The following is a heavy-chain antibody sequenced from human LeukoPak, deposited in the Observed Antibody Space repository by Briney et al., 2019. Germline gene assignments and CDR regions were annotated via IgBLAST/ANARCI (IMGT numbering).Heavy chain of an antibody. V-gene: IGHV3-7*04. CDR3: ARGGADSGSYGMDV. CDR1: GFTFSSYW. D-gene: IGHD1-26*01. Sequence: PGGSLRLSCAASGFTFSSYWMSWVRQAPGKGLEWVANIKQDGSEKYYVDSVKGRFTISRDNAKNSLYLQMNSLRAEDTAVYYCARGGADSGSYGMDVWGKGTTVTVSS. CDR2: IKQDGSEK. J-gene: IGHJ6*04.